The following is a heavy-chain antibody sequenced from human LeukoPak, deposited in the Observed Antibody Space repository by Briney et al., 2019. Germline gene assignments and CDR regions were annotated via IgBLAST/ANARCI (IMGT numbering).Heavy chain of an antibody. CDR3: ARGHEFEY. CDR1: GDSVSSNSAA. CDR2: TYYRSKWYN. J-gene: IGHJ4*02. D-gene: IGHD3-10*01. V-gene: IGHV6-1*01. Sequence: SQTLSLTCAISGDSVSSNSAAWNWIRQSPSRGLEWLGRTYYRSKWYNDFAVSVKSRITINTDTSKNQFSLQLKSVTPEDTAVYFCARGHEFEYWGQGTLVIVSS.